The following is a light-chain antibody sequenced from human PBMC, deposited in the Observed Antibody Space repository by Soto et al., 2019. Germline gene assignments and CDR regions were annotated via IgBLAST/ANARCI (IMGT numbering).Light chain of an antibody. J-gene: IGLJ3*02. CDR1: SSDVGAYEH. CDR2: DVS. V-gene: IGLV2-14*03. Sequence: QSALTQPASVSGSPGQSVTISCTGASSDVGAYEHVSWYQQHPGRAPKLMIYDVSNRPSGVSNRFSGSKSGNTASLTISGLQAEDEADYYCNSYTSSNTRVFGGGTQLTVL. CDR3: NSYTSSNTRV.